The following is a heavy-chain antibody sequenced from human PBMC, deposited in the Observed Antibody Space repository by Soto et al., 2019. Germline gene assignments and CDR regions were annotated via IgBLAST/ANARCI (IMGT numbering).Heavy chain of an antibody. J-gene: IGHJ3*02. D-gene: IGHD3-3*01. CDR3: ARGSQNFWMREDAFDI. Sequence: EVQLVESGGGQVKPGGSLRLSCAASGFSFSTYSMNWVRQAPGKGLEWVSSIHSSSRYIYYADSVKGRFTISRDNAKNSLFLQMSRLRAEDTAVYYCARGSQNFWMREDAFDIWGQGTMVSVSS. CDR1: GFSFSTYS. V-gene: IGHV3-21*01. CDR2: IHSSSRYI.